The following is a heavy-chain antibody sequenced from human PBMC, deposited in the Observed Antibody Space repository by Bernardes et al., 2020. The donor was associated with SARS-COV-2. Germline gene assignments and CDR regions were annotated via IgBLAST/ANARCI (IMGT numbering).Heavy chain of an antibody. Sequence: GGSLRLSCAASGFTFSNFYMSWFRLAPGKGLEWVSYITSGSTNTDYADTVKGRFTISRDDDKNSLYLQMSGLRVEDTAVYYCARGILGQWLTFDFWGRGTLVTVSS. CDR1: GFTFSNFY. V-gene: IGHV3-11*05. D-gene: IGHD6-19*01. J-gene: IGHJ4*02. CDR3: ARGILGQWLTFDF. CDR2: ITSGSTNT.